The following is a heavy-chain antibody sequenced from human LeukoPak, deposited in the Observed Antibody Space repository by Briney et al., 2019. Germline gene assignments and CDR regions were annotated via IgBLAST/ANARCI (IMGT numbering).Heavy chain of an antibody. CDR3: ARDARGETPTDY. V-gene: IGHV3-74*01. CDR1: GFTFSTCW. CDR2: INSDGSNT. Sequence: PGGSLRLSCAASGFTFSTCWMHWVRQEPGKGLVWVSRINSDGSNTNYADFVKGRFTISRDNAKNTLYLQMNSLRAEDTAMYYCARDARGETPTDYWGQGTLVTVSS. D-gene: IGHD3-16*01. J-gene: IGHJ4*02.